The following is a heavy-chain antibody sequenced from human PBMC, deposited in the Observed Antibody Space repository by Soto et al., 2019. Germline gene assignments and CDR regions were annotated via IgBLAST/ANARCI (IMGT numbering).Heavy chain of an antibody. D-gene: IGHD4-17*01. CDR2: INYGGSP. CDR1: GGSISSSGYY. J-gene: IGHJ4*02. V-gene: IGHV4-39*01. Sequence: SETLSLTCTVSGGSISSSGYYWGWIRQPPGKGLEWIGSINYGGSPYYNPSLKSRVTISVDTSKNQFSLKLSSVIAADTAVYYCARLPHYGDPKAGIWGRGTLVT. CDR3: ARLPHYGDPKAGI.